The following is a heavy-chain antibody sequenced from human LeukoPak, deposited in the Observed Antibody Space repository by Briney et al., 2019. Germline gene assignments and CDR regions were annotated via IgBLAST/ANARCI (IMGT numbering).Heavy chain of an antibody. CDR3: ARNGDIVGTNWYYFDY. D-gene: IGHD1-1*01. CDR2: IYYSGHT. V-gene: IGHV4-31*03. Sequence: PSETLSLTCTVSGGSISSDDYYWSWIRQHPGKGLEWIGYIYYSGHTFYNPSLRSRVTISVDTSKNQFSLKLSSVTAAGTAVYYCARNGDIVGTNWYYFDYWGQGTLVTVSS. J-gene: IGHJ4*02. CDR1: GGSISSDDYY.